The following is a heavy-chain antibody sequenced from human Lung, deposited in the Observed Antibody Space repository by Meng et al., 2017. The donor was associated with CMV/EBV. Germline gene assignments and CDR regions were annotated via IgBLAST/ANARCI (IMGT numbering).Heavy chain of an antibody. Sequence: VQLEQSGAEVKRPGASVKISCQASGYSFSGFYLNWARQAPGHGLEWLGRVNPISDDTHLAQKFEGRITVTRGATINTAFMELTRLRPDDTAVYYCAKSSDNGWSSWGPGTLVTVSS. V-gene: IGHV1-2*06. CDR3: AKSSDNGWSS. J-gene: IGHJ4*01. CDR1: GYSFSGFY. CDR2: VNPISDDT. D-gene: IGHD6-19*01.